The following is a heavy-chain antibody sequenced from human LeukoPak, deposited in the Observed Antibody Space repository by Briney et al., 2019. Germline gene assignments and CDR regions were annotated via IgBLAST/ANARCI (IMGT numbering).Heavy chain of an antibody. J-gene: IGHJ4*02. D-gene: IGHD6-6*01. Sequence: GGSLRLSCAASGFTFSSYSMNWVRQAPGKGLEWVSYISSSSTIYYADSVKGRFTISRDNAKNSLYLQMNSLRAEDTAVYYCARDGGYSSSSWDYWGQGTLVTVSS. V-gene: IGHV3-48*01. CDR2: ISSSSTI. CDR3: ARDGGYSSSSWDY. CDR1: GFTFSSYS.